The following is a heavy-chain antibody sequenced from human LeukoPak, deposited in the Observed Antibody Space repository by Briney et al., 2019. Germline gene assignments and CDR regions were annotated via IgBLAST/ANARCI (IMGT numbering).Heavy chain of an antibody. D-gene: IGHD6-13*01. V-gene: IGHV1-18*01. J-gene: IGHJ2*01. CDR2: ISAYNGNT. CDR3: ARGSQQLVYWYFDL. CDR1: GGTFSSYA. Sequence: ASVKVSCKASGGTFSSYAISWVRQAPGQGLEWMGWISAYNGNTNYAQKLQGRVTVTTDTSTSTAYMELRSLRSDDTAVYYCARGSQQLVYWYFDLWGRGTLVTVSS.